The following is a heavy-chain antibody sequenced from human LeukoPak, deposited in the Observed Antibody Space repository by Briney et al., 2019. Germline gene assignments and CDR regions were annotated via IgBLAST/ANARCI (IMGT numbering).Heavy chain of an antibody. CDR2: INQDGSKK. Sequence: PGGSLRLSCTPSGLSFGDYGMSWVRQAPGKGLEWVANINQDGSKKFYVDSVKGRFTISRDNAKNALYLQMNSLRAEDTGVYFCARGQTLTFWGQGTLVTASS. CDR3: ARGQTLTF. CDR1: GLSFGDYG. J-gene: IGHJ4*02. V-gene: IGHV3-7*01.